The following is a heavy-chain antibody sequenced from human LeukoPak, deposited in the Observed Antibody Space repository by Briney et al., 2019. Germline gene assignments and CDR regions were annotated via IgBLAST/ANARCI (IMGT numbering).Heavy chain of an antibody. CDR3: ARASAAGSFDY. J-gene: IGHJ4*02. V-gene: IGHV1-18*01. D-gene: IGHD6-13*01. CDR2: ISTYNGHT. CDR1: DYTFTNYG. Sequence: ASVKVSCKASDYTFTNYGISRVRQAPGQGLEWMGWISTYNGHTNYAQNLQGRVTMTTDTSTSTAYMELMSLRSDDTAVYYCARASAAGSFDYWGQGTLVTVSS.